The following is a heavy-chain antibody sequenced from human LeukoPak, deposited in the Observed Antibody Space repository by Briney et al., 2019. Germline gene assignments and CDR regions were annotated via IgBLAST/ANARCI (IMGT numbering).Heavy chain of an antibody. CDR2: ISAFNGNT. V-gene: IGHV1-18*01. CDR3: ARTGRGYCSSTSCYMAFDI. CDR1: GYTFTSYG. Sequence: ASVTVSCKASGYTFTSYGISWVRQAPGQGLEWMGWISAFNGNTNYAQKLQGRVTMTTDTSTSTAYMELRSLRSDDTAVYYCARTGRGYCSSTSCYMAFDIWGQGTMVTVSS. D-gene: IGHD2-2*02. J-gene: IGHJ3*02.